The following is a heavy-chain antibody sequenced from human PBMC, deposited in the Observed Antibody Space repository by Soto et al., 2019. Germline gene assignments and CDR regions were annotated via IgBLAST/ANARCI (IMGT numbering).Heavy chain of an antibody. CDR1: GGSFSGYY. CDR3: ARSTTQKPVPQVGNWLDP. Sequence: SETLSLTCAVYGGSFSGYYWSWIRQPPGKGLEWIGEINHSGSTNYNPSLKSRVTISVDTSKNQFSLKLSSVTAADTAVYYCARSTTQKPVPQVGNWLDPWGQGTLVTVYS. J-gene: IGHJ5*02. V-gene: IGHV4-34*01. D-gene: IGHD1-1*01. CDR2: INHSGST.